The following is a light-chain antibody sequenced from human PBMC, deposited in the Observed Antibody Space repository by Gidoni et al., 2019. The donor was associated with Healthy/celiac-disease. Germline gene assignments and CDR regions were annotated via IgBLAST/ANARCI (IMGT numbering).Light chain of an antibody. CDR3: SSYTSSSPVV. Sequence: QSALTQPASVSGSPGQSLTISCTGTTSDVGRYNYVSWYQQHPGKAPKLMIYDVSKRPSGVSNRFSGSKSGNTASLTISGLQAEDEADYYCSSYTSSSPVVFGGGTKLTVL. V-gene: IGLV2-14*03. J-gene: IGLJ2*01. CDR2: DVS. CDR1: TSDVGRYNY.